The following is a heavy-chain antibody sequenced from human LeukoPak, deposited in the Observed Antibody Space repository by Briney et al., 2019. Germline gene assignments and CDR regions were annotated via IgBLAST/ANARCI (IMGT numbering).Heavy chain of an antibody. CDR1: XGSISXYY. V-gene: IGHV4-59*01. D-gene: IGHD3-22*01. J-gene: IGHJ3*02. Sequence: PXXTLSLTCTVXXGSISXYYWSWIRQPPGKGLEWIGYIYYSGSTNYNPSLKSRVTISVDTSKNQFSLKLSSVTAADTAVYYCASQLSNYYDSNTDAFDIWGQGTMVTVSS. CDR3: ASQLSNYYDSNTDAFDI. CDR2: IYYSGST.